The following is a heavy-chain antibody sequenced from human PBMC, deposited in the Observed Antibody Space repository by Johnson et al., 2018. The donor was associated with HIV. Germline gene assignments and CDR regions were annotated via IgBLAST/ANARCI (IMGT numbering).Heavy chain of an antibody. V-gene: IGHV3-30*04. CDR3: ASGGSRYSGSYLSDAFDI. CDR1: GFTFDDYA. Sequence: QVQLVESGGGLVQPGRSLKLSCAASGFTFDDYAMHWVRQTPGKGLEWVAVISYDGRNKYYADSVKGRFTLSKDNSKNTLYLQMNSLRAEDTAVYYCASGGSRYSGSYLSDAFDIWGQGTMVTVSS. J-gene: IGHJ3*02. CDR2: ISYDGRNK. D-gene: IGHD1-26*01.